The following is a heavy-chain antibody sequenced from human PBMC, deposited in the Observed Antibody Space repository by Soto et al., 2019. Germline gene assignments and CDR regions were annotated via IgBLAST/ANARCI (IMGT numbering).Heavy chain of an antibody. CDR2: IYKGGSI. CDR3: ARAYYDRSGYAVDP. Sequence: QVHLQESGPGLVKPSETLSLTCRVSGGSISNDYWTWIRQPPGKGLEWIGYIYKGGSINYNPSLKSRVPISVDTSNNQFSLKLSSVTAADTAVYYCARAYYDRSGYAVDPWGQGTLVTVSS. J-gene: IGHJ5*02. CDR1: GGSISNDY. V-gene: IGHV4-4*09. D-gene: IGHD3-22*01.